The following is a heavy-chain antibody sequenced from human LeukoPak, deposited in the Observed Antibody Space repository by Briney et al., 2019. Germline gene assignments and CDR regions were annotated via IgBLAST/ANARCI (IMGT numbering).Heavy chain of an antibody. Sequence: GGSLRLSCVASGFTFGKYWMSWVRQAPGKGLEWVANIKLDGSEKNYVDSVKGRFTISRDNTKNSMYLQMNSLRAEDTAVFYCARDQYDTWSRRGNFDSWGQGTLVIVSS. CDR2: IKLDGSEK. CDR3: ARDQYDTWSRRGNFDS. CDR1: GFTFGKYW. V-gene: IGHV3-7*03. D-gene: IGHD3-3*01. J-gene: IGHJ4*02.